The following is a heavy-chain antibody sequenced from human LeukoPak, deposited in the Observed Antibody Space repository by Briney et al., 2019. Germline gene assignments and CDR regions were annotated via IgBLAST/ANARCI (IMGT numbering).Heavy chain of an antibody. CDR2: FDPEDGET. D-gene: IGHD2-2*01. V-gene: IGHV1-24*01. CDR3: ATDLTLHDIVVVPAAP. CDR1: GYTLTDLS. Sequence: GASVKVSCKVSGYTLTDLSMHWVRQAPGQGLEWMGGFDPEDGETIYAQKFQGRVTMTEDTSTDTAYMELSSLRSEDTAVYYCATDLTLHDIVVVPAAPCGQGTLVTVSS. J-gene: IGHJ5*02.